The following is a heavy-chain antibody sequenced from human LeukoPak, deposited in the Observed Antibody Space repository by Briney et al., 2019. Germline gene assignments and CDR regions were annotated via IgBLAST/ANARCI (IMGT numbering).Heavy chain of an antibody. CDR2: ISGRSSTI. D-gene: IGHD6-25*01. V-gene: IGHV3-48*04. J-gene: IGHJ4*02. CDR1: GFTFSSYS. Sequence: PGGSLRLSCAASGFTFSSYSMNWVRQAPGKGLEWISYISGRSSTIYYADSVKGRFTISRDNAKNSLYLQMNSLRAEDTAVYYCASLPAPDYWGQGTLVTVSS. CDR3: ASLPAPDY.